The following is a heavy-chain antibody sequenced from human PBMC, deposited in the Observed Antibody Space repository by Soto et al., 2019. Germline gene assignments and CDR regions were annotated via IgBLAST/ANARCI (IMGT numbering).Heavy chain of an antibody. V-gene: IGHV1-18*01. J-gene: IGHJ4*02. D-gene: IGHD3-22*01. CDR3: ARTYYYDSIGYYRDYYFDY. CDR2: ISAYNGNT. Sequence: QVQLVQSGAEVKKPGASVKVSCKASGYTITSYGISWVRQAPGQGLEWMGWISAYNGNTNYAQKLQGRVTMTTDTSTSTAYMELRSLRSDDTAVYYCARTYYYDSIGYYRDYYFDYWGQGTLVTVSS. CDR1: GYTITSYG.